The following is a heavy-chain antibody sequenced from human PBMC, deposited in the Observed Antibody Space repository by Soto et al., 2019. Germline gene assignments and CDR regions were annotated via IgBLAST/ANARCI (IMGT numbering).Heavy chain of an antibody. CDR2: IYHSGST. CDR3: ARDPSHGSGSYYDYYYYGMDV. V-gene: IGHV4-38-2*02. Sequence: PSAPPSLTCAVSGYSISSGYYWGWIRQPPGKGLEWIGSIYHSGSTYYNPSLKSRVTISVDTSKNQFSLKLSSVTAADTAVYYCARDPSHGSGSYYDYYYYGMDVWGQGTTVTVSS. J-gene: IGHJ6*02. CDR1: GYSISSGYY. D-gene: IGHD3-10*01.